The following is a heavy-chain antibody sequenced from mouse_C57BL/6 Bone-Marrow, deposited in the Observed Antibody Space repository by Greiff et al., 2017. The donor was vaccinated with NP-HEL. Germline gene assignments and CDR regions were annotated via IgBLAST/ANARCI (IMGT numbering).Heavy chain of an antibody. D-gene: IGHD1-1*01. J-gene: IGHJ3*01. V-gene: IGHV5-4*01. CDR2: ISDGGSYT. CDR3: ARDPFYYGSSPSFAY. CDR1: GFTFSSYA. Sequence: EVKLVESGGGLVKPGGSLKLSCAASGFTFSSYAMSWVRQTPEKRLEWVATISDGGSYTYYPDNVKGRFTISRDNAKNNLYLQMSHLKSEDTAMYYCARDPFYYGSSPSFAYWGQGTLVTVSA.